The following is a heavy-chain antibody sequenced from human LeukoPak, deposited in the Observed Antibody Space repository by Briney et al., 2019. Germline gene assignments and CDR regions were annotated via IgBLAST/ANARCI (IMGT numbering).Heavy chain of an antibody. D-gene: IGHD5-12*01. CDR3: ARDLSLRLPHYYYYMDV. J-gene: IGHJ6*03. CDR1: GGSISSYY. CDR2: IYTSGST. Sequence: SETLSLTCTVSGGSISSYYWSWIRQPAGKGLEWIGRIYTSGSTNDNPSLKSRVTMSVDTSKNQFSLKLSSVTAADTAVYYCARDLSLRLPHYYYYMDVWGKGTTVTVSS. V-gene: IGHV4-4*07.